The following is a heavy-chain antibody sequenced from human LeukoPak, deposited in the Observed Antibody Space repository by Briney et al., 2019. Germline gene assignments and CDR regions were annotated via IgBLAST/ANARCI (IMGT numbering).Heavy chain of an antibody. V-gene: IGHV3-48*01. J-gene: IGHJ4*02. CDR1: GFTFSSYS. CDR2: ISSSSSTI. CDR3: ASIGSSWFWVY. D-gene: IGHD6-13*01. Sequence: GGSLRLSCAPPGFTFSSYSMIWVRQAPGKGLEWVSYISSSSSTIYYADSVKGRFTISRDNAKNSLYLQMNSLRAEDTAVYYCASIGSSWFWVYWGQGTLVTVSS.